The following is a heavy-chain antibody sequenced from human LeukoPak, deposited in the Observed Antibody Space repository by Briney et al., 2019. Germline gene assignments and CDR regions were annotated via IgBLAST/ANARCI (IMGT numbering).Heavy chain of an antibody. V-gene: IGHV3-23*01. CDR2: ISGGGGST. J-gene: IGHJ4*02. CDR1: RFTFSSYA. Sequence: PGGSLRLSCAASRFTFSSYAMSWVRQAPGRGLGWVSTISGGGGSTYYSDSVKGRFTISRDNSKNTLYLQMNSLRAEDTAVYYCAKVSGGGYCSGGSCYSDLGYWGQGTLVTVSS. D-gene: IGHD2-15*01. CDR3: AKVSGGGYCSGGSCYSDLGY.